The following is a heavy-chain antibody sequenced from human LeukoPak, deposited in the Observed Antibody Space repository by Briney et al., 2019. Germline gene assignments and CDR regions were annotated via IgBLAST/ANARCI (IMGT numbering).Heavy chain of an antibody. CDR1: GFTFSNYW. D-gene: IGHD1-26*01. Sequence: GGSLRLSCAASGFTFSNYWMSWVRQAPGKGLEWVANIKQDGSEKYYVDSVKGRFTISRDNAKNSLYLQMDSLRAEDTAVYFCARGLSGSGYWGQGTLVTVSS. CDR3: ARGLSGSGY. J-gene: IGHJ4*02. CDR2: IKQDGSEK. V-gene: IGHV3-7*01.